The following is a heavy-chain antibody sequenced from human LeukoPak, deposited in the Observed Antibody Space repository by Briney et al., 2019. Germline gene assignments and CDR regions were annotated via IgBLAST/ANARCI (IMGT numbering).Heavy chain of an antibody. V-gene: IGHV4-38-2*02. J-gene: IGHJ6*02. CDR1: GYSISSGYY. D-gene: IGHD3-10*01. CDR3: ARRGYYYGMDV. Sequence: SETLSLTCTVSGYSISSGYYWGWIRQPPGKGLEWIGSIYHSGSTYYNPSLKSRVTISVDTSKNQFSLKLSSVTAADTAAYYCARRGYYYGMDVWGQGTTVTVSS. CDR2: IYHSGST.